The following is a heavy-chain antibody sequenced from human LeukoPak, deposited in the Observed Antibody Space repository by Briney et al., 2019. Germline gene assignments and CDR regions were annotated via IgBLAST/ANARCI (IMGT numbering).Heavy chain of an antibody. D-gene: IGHD4-23*01. CDR1: GFTFGSYA. CDR2: ISFDESNK. J-gene: IGHJ4*02. CDR3: AKDPQNGGD. V-gene: IGHV3-30*18. Sequence: GGSLRPSCAASGFTFGSYAMHWVRQAPGKGLEWVALISFDESNKYYADSVKGRFTISRDNYKNTLYLQMNSLRAEDTAVFYCAKDPQNGGDWGQGTLVTVSS.